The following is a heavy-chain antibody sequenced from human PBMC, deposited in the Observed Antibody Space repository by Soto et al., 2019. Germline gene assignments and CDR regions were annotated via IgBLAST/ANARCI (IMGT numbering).Heavy chain of an antibody. D-gene: IGHD3-3*01. V-gene: IGHV4-30-4*01. J-gene: IGHJ6*02. Sequence: LSLTCTVSGGSISSADSYWSWIRQSPGKGLEWIGYIYYSGSAYYNPSLESRVTISVDTSKNQFSLKLNSVTAADTAVYYCAREGSDYSSYYHGTDVWGQGTTVTVSS. CDR1: GGSISSADSY. CDR2: IYYSGSA. CDR3: AREGSDYSSYYHGTDV.